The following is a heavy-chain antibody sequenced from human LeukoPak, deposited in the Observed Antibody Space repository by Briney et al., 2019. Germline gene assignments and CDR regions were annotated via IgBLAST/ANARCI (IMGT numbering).Heavy chain of an antibody. CDR1: GGSISSYY. D-gene: IGHD3-10*01. CDR2: IYYSGST. V-gene: IGHV4-59*01. Sequence: SETLSLTCTVSGGSISSYYWNWIRQPPGKGLEWIGYIYYSGSTNYNPSLKSRVTISVDTSKSQFSLKLSSVTAADMAVYYCARSLYYYGSDSFDIWGQGTMVTVSS. J-gene: IGHJ3*02. CDR3: ARSLYYYGSDSFDI.